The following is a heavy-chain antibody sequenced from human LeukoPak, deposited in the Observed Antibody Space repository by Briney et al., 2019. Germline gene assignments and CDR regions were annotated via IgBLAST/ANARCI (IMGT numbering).Heavy chain of an antibody. CDR1: GFTFDDYG. Sequence: GGSLRLSCAASGFTFDDYGVSWVRQAPGKGLEWVSGINWNGGSTGYADSVKGRFTISRDNAENSQYLQMNSLRAEDTALYYCARGGWFGELLFDYWGQGTLVTVSS. J-gene: IGHJ4*02. CDR3: ARGGWFGELLFDY. V-gene: IGHV3-20*04. D-gene: IGHD3-10*01. CDR2: INWNGGST.